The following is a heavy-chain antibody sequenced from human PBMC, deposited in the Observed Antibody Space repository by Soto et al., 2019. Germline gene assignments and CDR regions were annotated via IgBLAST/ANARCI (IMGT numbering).Heavy chain of an antibody. CDR1: GGTFSSFINYP. Sequence: SVKVSCKSSGGTFSSFINYPINWVRRAPGQGLEWMGGIVPNVGTVNYAQKFRGKVTITADKSTGTAYMELSSLRSEDTALYYSARRDTSGFLRYFDNWGQGTQVTVSS. V-gene: IGHV1-69*06. CDR3: ARRDTSGFLRYFDN. J-gene: IGHJ4*02. D-gene: IGHD3-3*01. CDR2: IVPNVGTV.